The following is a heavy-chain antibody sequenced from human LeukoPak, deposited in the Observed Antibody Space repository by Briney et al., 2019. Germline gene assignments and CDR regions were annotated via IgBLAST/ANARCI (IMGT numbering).Heavy chain of an antibody. CDR2: ISGNGGNT. CDR1: GFTFSDYI. Sequence: PGGSLRLSCSASGFTFSDYIMHWVRQAPGKGLECVSVISGNGGNTYYANSVKGRFTISRDNSKNTLYLQMGSLRVEDTAVYYCASWAGNTQSDSWSGPFDYWGQGTLVTVSS. D-gene: IGHD3-3*01. V-gene: IGHV3-64*01. CDR3: ASWAGNTQSDSWSGPFDY. J-gene: IGHJ4*02.